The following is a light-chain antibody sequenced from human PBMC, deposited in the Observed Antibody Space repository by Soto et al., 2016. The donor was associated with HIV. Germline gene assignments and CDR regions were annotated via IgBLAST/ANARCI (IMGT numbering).Light chain of an antibody. CDR3: QQYKTYPLT. V-gene: IGKV1-5*03. CDR2: KAS. Sequence: IQLTQSPSSLSASVGDRVTITCRAGQSVSKWLAWYQEKPGKAPKVLIYKASTLQSGVPSRFGGSGSGTQFTLTISSLQPDDSATYFCQQYKTYPLTFGGGTKVQIK. CDR1: QSVSKW. J-gene: IGKJ4*01.